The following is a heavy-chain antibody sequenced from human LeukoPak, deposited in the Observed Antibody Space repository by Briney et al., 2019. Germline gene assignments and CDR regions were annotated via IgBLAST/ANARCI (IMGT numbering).Heavy chain of an antibody. J-gene: IGHJ6*03. CDR1: GYTFTSYD. CDR2: MNPNSGNT. D-gene: IGHD3-3*01. Sequence: ASVKVSCKASGYTFTSYDINWVRQATGQGLEWMGWMNPNSGNTGYAQKFQGRVTITRNTSISTAYMELSSLRSEDTAVYYCARYGSGYSPYGGYYYMDVWGKGTTVTVSS. V-gene: IGHV1-8*03. CDR3: ARYGSGYSPYGGYYYMDV.